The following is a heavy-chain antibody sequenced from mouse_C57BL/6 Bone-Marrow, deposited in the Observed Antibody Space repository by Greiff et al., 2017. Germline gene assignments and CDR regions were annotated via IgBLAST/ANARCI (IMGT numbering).Heavy chain of an antibody. D-gene: IGHD1-1*01. V-gene: IGHV2-2*01. Sequence: QVQLKESGPGLVQPSQSLSITCTVSGFSFTSYGVHWVRQSPGKGLEWLGVIWSGGSTDYNAAFISRLSISKDNSKSQVFFKMNSLQADDTAIYYCARKGYGSSSFAYWGQGTLVTVSA. J-gene: IGHJ3*01. CDR2: IWSGGST. CDR1: GFSFTSYG. CDR3: ARKGYGSSSFAY.